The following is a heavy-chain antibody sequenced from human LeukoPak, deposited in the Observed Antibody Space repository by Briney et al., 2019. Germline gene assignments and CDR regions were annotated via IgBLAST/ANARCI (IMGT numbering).Heavy chain of an antibody. Sequence: SETLSLTCTVSGGSVSSGSYYWSWIRQPPGKGLEWIGEINHSGSTNYNPSLKSRVTISVDTSKNQFSLKLSSVTAADTAVYYCASQWELLNWGQGTLVTVSS. D-gene: IGHD1-26*01. CDR2: INHSGST. V-gene: IGHV4-39*07. CDR1: GGSVSSGSYY. CDR3: ASQWELLN. J-gene: IGHJ4*02.